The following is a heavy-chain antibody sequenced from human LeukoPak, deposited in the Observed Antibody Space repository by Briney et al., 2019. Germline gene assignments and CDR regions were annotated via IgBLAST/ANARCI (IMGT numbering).Heavy chain of an antibody. J-gene: IGHJ4*01. D-gene: IGHD2/OR15-2a*01. CDR3: ARGRAPSFSTKPPRASTVDY. V-gene: IGHV4-34*01. CDR2: INHSGST. Sequence: PSETLSLTCAVYGGSFTGYYWSWIRQPPGKGLEWIGEINHSGSTNYNPSLKSRVTISVDTSKNQFSLKLSSVTAADTAVYYCARGRAPSFSTKPPRASTVDYWGQGTLVTVSS. CDR1: GGSFTGYY.